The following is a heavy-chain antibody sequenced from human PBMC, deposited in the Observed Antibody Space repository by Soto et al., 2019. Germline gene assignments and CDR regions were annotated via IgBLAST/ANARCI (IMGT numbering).Heavy chain of an antibody. Sequence: QLQLQESGPGLVKPSETLSLTCTVSGGSISSSSYYWGWIRQPPGKGLEWIGSIYYSGSTYYNPAQQSRFTISVATSNNQCSLKLRSVTAADTAVYYCARQNLGDFWRGHWFDPWGQGTLVTVSS. CDR1: GGSISSSSYY. J-gene: IGHJ5*02. CDR2: IYYSGST. D-gene: IGHD3-3*01. V-gene: IGHV4-39*01. CDR3: ARQNLGDFWRGHWFDP.